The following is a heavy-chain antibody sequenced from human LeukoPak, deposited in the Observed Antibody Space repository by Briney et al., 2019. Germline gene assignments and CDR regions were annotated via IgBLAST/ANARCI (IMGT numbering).Heavy chain of an antibody. V-gene: IGHV3-74*01. D-gene: IGHD6-25*01. J-gene: IGHJ4*02. CDR3: ARGGYSGSYYRFS. CDR1: GFRFSDYW. CDR2: TSKDGSDT. Sequence: GGSLRLSCAASGFRFSDYWMHWVRQGPGKGPEWLSRTSKDGSDTFYADAAKARFTASRDNAKNTVYLQVTNVRPEDTAVYFCARGGYSGSYYRFSWGQGTLVTVTS.